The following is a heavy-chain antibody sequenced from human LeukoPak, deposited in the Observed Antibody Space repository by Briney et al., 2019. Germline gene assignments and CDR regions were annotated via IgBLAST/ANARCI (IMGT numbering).Heavy chain of an antibody. CDR3: AKDGRITMIVVVTLGDFDY. CDR1: GFTFSDYY. V-gene: IGHV3-11*05. J-gene: IGHJ4*02. D-gene: IGHD3-22*01. Sequence: GGSLRLSCAASGFTFSDYYMSWIRQAPGKGPEWVAYISSSDTYSLSSSYRNYADSVKGRFTISRDNAESSLYLQMNSLRAEDTAVYYCAKDGRITMIVVVTLGDFDYWGQGTLVTVSS. CDR2: ISSSDTYSLSSSYR.